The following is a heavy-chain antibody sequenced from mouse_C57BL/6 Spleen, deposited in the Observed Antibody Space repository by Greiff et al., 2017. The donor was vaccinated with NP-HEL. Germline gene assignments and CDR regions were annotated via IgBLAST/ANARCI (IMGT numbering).Heavy chain of an antibody. J-gene: IGHJ3*01. V-gene: IGHV1-18*01. CDR3: ASRGSSYVVFAY. D-gene: IGHD1-1*01. CDR2: INPNNGGT. Sequence: EVQLQQSGPELVKPGASVKIPCKASGYTFTDYNMDWVKQSHGKSLEWIGDINPNNGGTIYNQKFKGKATLTVDKSSSTAYMELRSLTSEDTAVYYCASRGSSYVVFAYWGQGTLVTVSA. CDR1: GYTFTDYN.